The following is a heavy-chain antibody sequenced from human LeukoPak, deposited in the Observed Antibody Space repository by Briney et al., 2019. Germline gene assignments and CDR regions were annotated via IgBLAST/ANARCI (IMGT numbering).Heavy chain of an antibody. CDR1: GFTFSSYG. D-gene: IGHD1-26*01. CDR3: ANTEWELSSY. V-gene: IGHV3-30*12. Sequence: GGSLRLSCAASGFTFSSYGMHWVRQAPGKGLEWVAVISYDGSNKYYADSVKGRFTISRDNSKNTLYLQMNSLRAEDTAVYYCANTEWELSSYWGQGTLVTVSS. CDR2: ISYDGSNK. J-gene: IGHJ4*02.